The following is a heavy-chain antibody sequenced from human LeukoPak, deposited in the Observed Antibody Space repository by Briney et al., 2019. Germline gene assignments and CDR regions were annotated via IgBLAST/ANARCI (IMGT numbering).Heavy chain of an antibody. CDR3: ARAPIDRFLGDC. Sequence: GGSLRLSCAASGFTFSSYSMNWVRQTPGKGLEWVSSISSSSSYIYYADSVKGRFTISRDNAKNSLYLQMNSLRAEDTAVYYCARAPIDRFLGDCWGQGTLVTVSS. CDR2: ISSSSSYI. CDR1: GFTFSSYS. V-gene: IGHV3-21*01. J-gene: IGHJ4*02. D-gene: IGHD2/OR15-2a*01.